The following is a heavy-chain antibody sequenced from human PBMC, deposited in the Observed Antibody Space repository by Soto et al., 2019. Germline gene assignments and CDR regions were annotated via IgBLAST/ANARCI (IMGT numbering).Heavy chain of an antibody. J-gene: IGHJ4*02. V-gene: IGHV4-34*01. CDR2: INHSGST. CDR1: GGSFSGYY. Sequence: SETLSLTCXVYGGSFSGYYWSWIRQPPGKGLEWIGEINHSGSTNYNPSLKSRVTISVDTSKNQFSLKLSSVTAADTAVYYCAREGYCSGGSCYSRTLDYWGQGTLVTVSS. CDR3: AREGYCSGGSCYSRTLDY. D-gene: IGHD2-15*01.